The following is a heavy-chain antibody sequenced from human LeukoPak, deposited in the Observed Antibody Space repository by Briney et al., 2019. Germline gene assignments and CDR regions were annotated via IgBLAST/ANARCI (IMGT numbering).Heavy chain of an antibody. CDR1: GGSFSGYY. V-gene: IGHV4-34*01. Sequence: SETLSLTCAVYGGSFSGYYWSWIRQPPGKGLEWIGEINHSGSTNYNPSLMSRVTISVDTTKNKFSLKLSSVTAADTAVYDCARVRRYWSGGSCYSYGMDVWGKGTTVTVSS. CDR3: ARVRRYWSGGSCYSYGMDV. D-gene: IGHD2-15*01. CDR2: INHSGST. J-gene: IGHJ6*04.